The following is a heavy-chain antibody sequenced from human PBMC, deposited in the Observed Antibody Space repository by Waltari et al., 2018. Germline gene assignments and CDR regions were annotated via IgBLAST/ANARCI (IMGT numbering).Heavy chain of an antibody. CDR3: ARGNTKYGMDV. J-gene: IGHJ6*02. D-gene: IGHD3-10*01. V-gene: IGHV3-53*01. CDR2: LYHAGTT. CDR1: SFNVSSYY. Sequence: EVQLVESGGHLIQPGGSLRLSCAASSFNVSSYYMNWVRQAPGKGLGWVSILYHAGTTYYADSVKGRFTFSRDNSKNTLYLQMNSLRAEDTAVYYCARGNTKYGMDVWGQGTTVAVSS.